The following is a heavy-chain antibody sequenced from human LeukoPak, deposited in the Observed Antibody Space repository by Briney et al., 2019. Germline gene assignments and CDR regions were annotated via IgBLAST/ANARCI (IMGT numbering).Heavy chain of an antibody. CDR3: ARDGDYGENEYFDY. Sequence: GASVKVSCKASGGTFSSYAISWVRQAPGQGLEWMGWISAYNGNTNYAQKLQGRVTMTTDTSTSTAYMELRSLRSDDTAVYYCARDGDYGENEYFDYWGQGTLVTVSS. J-gene: IGHJ4*02. CDR1: GGTFSSYA. D-gene: IGHD4-17*01. CDR2: ISAYNGNT. V-gene: IGHV1-18*01.